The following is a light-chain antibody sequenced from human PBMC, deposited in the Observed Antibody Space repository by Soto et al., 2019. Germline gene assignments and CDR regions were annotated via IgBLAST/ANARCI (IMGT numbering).Light chain of an antibody. CDR1: QSIGSW. CDR3: QLYNTHPQT. Sequence: DMRVTKAPSILAASVGEGGTITCRASQSIGSWLAWYQQISGRAPNLLIYDASSLQSGVPSRFSGSGSGTEFTLTISIFQPNDFATYYCQLYNTHPQTFGQGTNVDI. J-gene: IGKJ1*01. V-gene: IGKV1-5*01. CDR2: DAS.